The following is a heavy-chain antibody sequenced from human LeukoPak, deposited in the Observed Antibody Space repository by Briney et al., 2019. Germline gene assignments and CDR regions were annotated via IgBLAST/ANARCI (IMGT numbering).Heavy chain of an antibody. CDR3: ARSFCTSVSCSKGHYYYVMGV. V-gene: IGHV3-21*01. D-gene: IGHD2-2*01. CDR1: VFPFSRYA. Sequence: PGGSLTLPCAASVFPFSRYAMNGARQAREKGLEGVSYISTGVDKTFFADSLKGRFTVSRENAKNSLFLQMDSLRAEDTAVYYCARSFCTSVSCSKGHYYYVMGVWGQGTTVTVSS. J-gene: IGHJ6*02. CDR2: ISTGVDKT.